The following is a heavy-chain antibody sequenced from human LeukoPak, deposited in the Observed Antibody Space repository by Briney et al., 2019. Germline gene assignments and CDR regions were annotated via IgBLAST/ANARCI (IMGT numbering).Heavy chain of an antibody. CDR1: GFTFSSYS. V-gene: IGHV3-21*01. CDR3: ARAEYSYANRVYYFDY. Sequence: GGSLRLSCAASGFTFSSYSMNWVRQAPGKGLEWVSSISSSSSYIYYADSVKGRFTISRDNAKNSLYLQMNSLRAEDTAVYYCARAEYSYANRVYYFDYWGQGTLVTVSS. CDR2: ISSSSSYI. J-gene: IGHJ4*02. D-gene: IGHD5-18*01.